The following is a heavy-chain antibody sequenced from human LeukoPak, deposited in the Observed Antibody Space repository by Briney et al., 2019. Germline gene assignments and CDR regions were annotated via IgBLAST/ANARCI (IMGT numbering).Heavy chain of an antibody. CDR2: ISSSGSTI. D-gene: IGHD3-10*01. CDR1: GFTFSNYG. CDR3: ARETTLWFGELRL. V-gene: IGHV3-48*04. Sequence: PGGSLRLSCVASGFTFSNYGMNWVRQAPGKGLEWVSYISSSGSTIYYADSVKGRFTISRDNAKNSLYLQMNSLRAEDTAVYYCARETTLWFGELRLWGQGTLVTVSS. J-gene: IGHJ4*02.